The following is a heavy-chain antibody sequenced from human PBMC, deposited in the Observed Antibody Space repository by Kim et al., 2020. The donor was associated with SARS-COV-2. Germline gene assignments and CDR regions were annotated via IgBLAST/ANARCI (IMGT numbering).Heavy chain of an antibody. CDR2: IIPIFGTA. CDR3: ARKGGNTHYDFWSGYYDYYYYYGMDV. J-gene: IGHJ6*02. D-gene: IGHD3-3*01. Sequence: SVKVSCKASGGTFSSYAISWVRQAPGQGLEWMGGIIPIFGTANYAQKFQGRVTNTADESTSTAYMELSSLRSEDTAVYYCARKGGNTHYDFWSGYYDYYYYYGMDVWGQGTTVTVSS. CDR1: GGTFSSYA. V-gene: IGHV1-69*13.